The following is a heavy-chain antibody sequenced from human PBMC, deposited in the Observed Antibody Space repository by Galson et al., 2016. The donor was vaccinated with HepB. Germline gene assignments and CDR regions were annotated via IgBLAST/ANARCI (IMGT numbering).Heavy chain of an antibody. CDR2: IYHTGDT. CDR1: GFTFSTYTM. J-gene: IGHJ6*02. Sequence: SLRLSCAASGFTFSTYTMNWVRQAPGKGLEWIGEIYHTGDTNYNPSLRSRVTLSVDKSKNQFSLKLNSVIAADTAVYYCAKDECFYNGMDFWGQGTTVTVSS. V-gene: IGHV4-4*02. CDR3: AKDECFYNGMDF. D-gene: IGHD2-2*02.